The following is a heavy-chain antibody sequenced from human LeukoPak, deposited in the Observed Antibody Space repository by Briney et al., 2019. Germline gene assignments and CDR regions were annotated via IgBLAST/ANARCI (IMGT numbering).Heavy chain of an antibody. Sequence: ASVKVSCKASENTFTSYYIHWVRQAPGQGLEWMGWIKPNRGGTNYAQKFQGRVTVTWDTSISTVYLELTGLRSDDTAVYYCAILRGYSVSRRSFDSWGQGTLVTVSS. CDR1: ENTFTSYY. CDR2: IKPNRGGT. J-gene: IGHJ4*02. V-gene: IGHV1-2*02. D-gene: IGHD5/OR15-5a*01. CDR3: AILRGYSVSRRSFDS.